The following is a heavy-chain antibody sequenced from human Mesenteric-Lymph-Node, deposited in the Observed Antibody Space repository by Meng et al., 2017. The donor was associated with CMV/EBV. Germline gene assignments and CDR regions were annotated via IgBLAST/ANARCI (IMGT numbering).Heavy chain of an antibody. D-gene: IGHD3-3*01. CDR3: ARDPVTIFGVATKGYFDY. V-gene: IGHV3-30*04. Sequence: GSLKISCAASGFTFRSYTMQWVRQAPGKGLEWVAAIPYDGSNKYYADSVKGRFTISRDNSKNTLYLQMNSLRAEDTAVYYCARDPVTIFGVATKGYFDYWGQGTLVTVSS. CDR2: IPYDGSNK. J-gene: IGHJ4*02. CDR1: GFTFRSYT.